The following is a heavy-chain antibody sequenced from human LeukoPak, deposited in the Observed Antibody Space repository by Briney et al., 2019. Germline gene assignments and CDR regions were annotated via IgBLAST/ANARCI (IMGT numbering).Heavy chain of an antibody. CDR2: INAGNGNT. J-gene: IGHJ4*02. CDR3: ARDKENCYDSSGNYYFDH. Sequence: GASVKVSCKASGYTFTNYSMNWVRQAPGQGLEWMGWINAGNGNTQYSQEFQGRVTITRDTSASTAYMDLSSLRSEDMAVYYCARDKENCYDSSGNYYFDHWGQGTLVTVSS. CDR1: GYTFTNYS. D-gene: IGHD3-22*01. V-gene: IGHV1-3*03.